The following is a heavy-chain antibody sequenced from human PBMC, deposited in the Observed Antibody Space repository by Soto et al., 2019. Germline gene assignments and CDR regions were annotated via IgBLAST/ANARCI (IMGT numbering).Heavy chain of an antibody. CDR2: ISPYTGNT. J-gene: IGHJ6*02. V-gene: IGHV1-18*01. D-gene: IGHD3-16*01. CDR3: VMVDNYVTPTPQDV. CDR1: GYIFVNYG. Sequence: QVQLVQSGDEVKKPGASVKVSCKASGYIFVNYGIAWVRQAPGQGLEWMGWISPYTGNTHSATKAQGRLTMTTDTSTSTAYMALGSLTSDDTAVYYCVMVDNYVTPTPQDVWGQGTTVTVSS.